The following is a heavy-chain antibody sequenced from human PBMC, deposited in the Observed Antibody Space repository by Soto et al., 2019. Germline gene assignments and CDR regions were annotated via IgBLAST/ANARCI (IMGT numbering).Heavy chain of an antibody. CDR3: AKDSDNSGWYEFFQH. V-gene: IGHV3-23*01. J-gene: IGHJ1*01. Sequence: GGSLRLSCAASGFTFNNYAMSWVRQAPGKGLERVTSISRTGGSTYYADSVKGRFTISRDNFENTLYLHMISLRAEDTAVYYCAKDSDNSGWYEFFQHWGQGTLVTVSS. CDR1: GFTFNNYA. CDR2: ISRTGGST. D-gene: IGHD6-19*01.